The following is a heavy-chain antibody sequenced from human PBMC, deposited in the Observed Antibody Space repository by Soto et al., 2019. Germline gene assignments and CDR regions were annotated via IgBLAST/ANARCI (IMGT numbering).Heavy chain of an antibody. J-gene: IGHJ6*02. CDR3: ARSLWSPYFYYGLDV. Sequence: PGGSLRLSGTASGFALSRYWMYWVRQAPGKGLVWVSHINSGGNITPYPDSVRGRFTISRDNSKNTLYLGMHSLTTDDTAVYFCARSLWSPYFYYGLDVWGQGTTVTVSS. CDR1: GFALSRYW. D-gene: IGHD2-21*01. V-gene: IGHV3-74*01. CDR2: INSGGNIT.